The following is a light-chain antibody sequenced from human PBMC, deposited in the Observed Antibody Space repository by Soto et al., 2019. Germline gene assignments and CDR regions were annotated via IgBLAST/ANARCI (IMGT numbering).Light chain of an antibody. V-gene: IGKV1-9*01. CDR2: IAS. CDR3: QQVNNYPIT. J-gene: IGKJ1*01. CDR1: QGIRNY. Sequence: DIQLTQSPSFLSASVGERVTITCRASQGIRNYLAWYQQKPGRAPKLLIYIASILQTGVPSRFTGSQSGTEFTLTITSLQPEDFATYYCQQVNNYPITFGQGTKVDIK.